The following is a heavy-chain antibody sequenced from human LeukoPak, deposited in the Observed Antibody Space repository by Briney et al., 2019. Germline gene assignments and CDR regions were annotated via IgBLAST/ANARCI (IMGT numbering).Heavy chain of an antibody. CDR2: ISSSGSTI. CDR3: ASLCSSTSCYEY. J-gene: IGHJ4*02. V-gene: IGHV3-48*03. CDR1: GFTFSSYE. Sequence: GGSLRLSCAASGFTFSSYEMNWVRQAPGKGLEWVSYISSSGSTIYYADSVKGRFTISRDNAKNSLYLQMNSLRAEDTAVYYCASLCSSTSCYEYWDQGTLVTVSS. D-gene: IGHD2-2*01.